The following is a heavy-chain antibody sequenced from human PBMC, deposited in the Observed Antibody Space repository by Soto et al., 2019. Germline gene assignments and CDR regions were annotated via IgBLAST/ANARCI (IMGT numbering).Heavy chain of an antibody. J-gene: IGHJ4*02. V-gene: IGHV3-33*01. CDR1: GFTFSSYG. CDR3: ARDLNAHRAVSGPYAY. CDR2: IWNDGSNK. D-gene: IGHD6-19*01. Sequence: GGSLRLSCAASGFTFSSYGIHWVRQAPGKGLEWVAVIWNDGSNKYYADSVKGRFPISRDNPKNTLYLQMNSLRAEDTAVYHCARDLNAHRAVSGPYAYWSQVTLVTVSS.